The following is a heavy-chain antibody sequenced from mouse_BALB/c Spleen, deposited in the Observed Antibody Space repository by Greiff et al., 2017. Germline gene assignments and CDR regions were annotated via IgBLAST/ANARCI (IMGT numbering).Heavy chain of an antibody. Sequence: EVKLQESGGDLVKPGGSLKLSCAASGFTFSSYGMSWVRQTPDKRLEWVATISSGGSYTYYPDSVKGRFTISRDNAKNTLYLQMSSLKSEDTAMYYCARLDDFDYWGQGTTLTVSS. V-gene: IGHV5-6*01. J-gene: IGHJ2*01. CDR2: ISSGGSYT. CDR1: GFTFSSYG. CDR3: ARLDDFDY.